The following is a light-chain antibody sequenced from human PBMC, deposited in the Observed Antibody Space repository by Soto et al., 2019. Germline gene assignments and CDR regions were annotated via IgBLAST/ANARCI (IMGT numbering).Light chain of an antibody. J-gene: IGKJ4*01. CDR1: QSVGRDY. CDR2: HAS. V-gene: IGKV3-20*01. Sequence: EIVLTQSPGPLSLSPGERATLSCRASQSVGRDYLAWYQQKPGQAPRLLIYHASSRATGIPDRFSGSGSGTDFTLTISRLEPEDFAEFYCQQYASSPLTFGGGTKVEIK. CDR3: QQYASSPLT.